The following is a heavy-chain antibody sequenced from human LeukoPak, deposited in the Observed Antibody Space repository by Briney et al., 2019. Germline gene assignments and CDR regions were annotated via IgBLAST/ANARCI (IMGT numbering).Heavy chain of an antibody. CDR2: ISGSGGST. CDR1: GFTFSSYG. CDR3: ARAAYYDSSGYYYDYMDV. J-gene: IGHJ6*03. Sequence: GGTLRLSCAASGFTFSSYGMSWVRQAPGKGLEWVSAISGSGGSTYYADSVKGRFTISRDNAKNSLYLQMNSLRAEDTALYYCARAAYYDSSGYYYDYMDVWGKGTTVTVSS. D-gene: IGHD3-22*01. V-gene: IGHV3-23*01.